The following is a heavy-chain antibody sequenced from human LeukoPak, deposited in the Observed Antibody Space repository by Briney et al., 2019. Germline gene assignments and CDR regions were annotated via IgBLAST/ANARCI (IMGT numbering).Heavy chain of an antibody. D-gene: IGHD3-10*01. V-gene: IGHV3-74*01. CDR1: GXTFSSYA. J-gene: IGHJ2*01. CDR3: ARGRGWYFDL. Sequence: GGSLRLSCAASGXTFSSYAMSWVRQAPGKGLVWVSHINSDGRIINYADSVKGRFTISRDNAKNTLYLQMNSLRVEDTAVYYCARGRGWYFDLWGRGTLVTVSS. CDR2: INSDGRII.